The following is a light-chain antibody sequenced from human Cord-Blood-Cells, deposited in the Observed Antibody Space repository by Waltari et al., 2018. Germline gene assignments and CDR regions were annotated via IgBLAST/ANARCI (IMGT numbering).Light chain of an antibody. V-gene: IGKV2-28*01. CDR2: LGS. CDR1: QSLLHSNGYNY. CDR3: MQALQTPYT. Sequence: IVITQSPLSLPVTPGEPAPIPCRSSQSLLHSNGYNYLDWYLQKPGQSPQLLIYLGSNRASGVPDRFSGSGSGTDCTLKISRVEAEDVGVYYCMQALQTPYTFGQGTKLEIK. J-gene: IGKJ2*01.